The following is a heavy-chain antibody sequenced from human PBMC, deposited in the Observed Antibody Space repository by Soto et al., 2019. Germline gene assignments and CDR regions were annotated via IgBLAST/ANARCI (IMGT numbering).Heavy chain of an antibody. V-gene: IGHV4-4*07. Sequence: SETLSLTCAVSGGSITNYYWNWIRQPAGEGLEWIGRIFVSGITTYNPSLQSRVTMSIDMSKSQFSLKLTPVTAADTAIYFCARGSFHTNAGNLGGMFDPWGQGVLVTVSS. J-gene: IGHJ5*02. CDR3: ARGSFHTNAGNLGGMFDP. CDR1: GGSITNYY. CDR2: IFVSGIT. D-gene: IGHD2-8*01.